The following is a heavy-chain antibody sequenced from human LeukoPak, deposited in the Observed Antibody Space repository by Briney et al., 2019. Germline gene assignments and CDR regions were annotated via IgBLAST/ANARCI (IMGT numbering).Heavy chain of an antibody. CDR1: GGSISSGSYY. J-gene: IGHJ4*02. CDR2: IYYSGST. V-gene: IGHV4-39*07. D-gene: IGHD3-16*02. Sequence: SQTLSLTCTVSGGSISSGSYYWGWIRQPPGKGLEWIGSIYYSGSTYYNPSLKSRVTISVDTSKNQFSLKLSSVTAADTAVYYCARAPGPPYDYVWGSYRWYYFDYWGQGTLVTVSS. CDR3: ARAPGPPYDYVWGSYRWYYFDY.